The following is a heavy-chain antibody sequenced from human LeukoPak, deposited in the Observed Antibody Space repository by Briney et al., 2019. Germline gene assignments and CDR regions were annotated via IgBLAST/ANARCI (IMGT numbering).Heavy chain of an antibody. V-gene: IGHV5-51*01. CDR1: GCSFTSYW. J-gene: IGHJ4*02. D-gene: IGHD5-12*01. Sequence: GESLQISCKGSGCSFTSYWIGWVRQMPGKGLEWMGSIRPVDSDTRYSPSFQFKVPIAADKSISTACLQWSSLKASGTAMYYCASRSNSGYEFFDYWGRGTLVTVSS. CDR3: ASRSNSGYEFFDY. CDR2: IRPVDSDT.